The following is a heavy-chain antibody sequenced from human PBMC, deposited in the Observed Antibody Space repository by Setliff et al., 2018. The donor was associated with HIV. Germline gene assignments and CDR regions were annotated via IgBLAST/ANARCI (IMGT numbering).Heavy chain of an antibody. CDR2: IHHSRRT. D-gene: IGHD3-10*01. J-gene: IGHJ6*03. Sequence: SETLSLTCTVSGASISSGAYFWIWIRQSPEKGLEWIGEIHHSRRTNYSPSLKSRVAISLDTSKNQFSLKLSSVTAADTAIYYCARKIGSFPYYMDVWGKGTTVTVSS. V-gene: IGHV4-39*07. CDR1: GASISSGAYF. CDR3: ARKIGSFPYYMDV.